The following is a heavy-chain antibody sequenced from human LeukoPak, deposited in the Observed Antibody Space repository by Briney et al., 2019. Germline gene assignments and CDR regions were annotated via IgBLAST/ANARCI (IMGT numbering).Heavy chain of an antibody. Sequence: SETLSLTCTVSGGSISRYYWSWIRQPPGKGLEWIGYIYTSGSTNYNPSLKSRVTISVDTSKNQFSLKLSSVTAADTAVYYCARRGGIAHYYYMDVWGKGTTVNVSS. CDR3: ARRGGIAHYYYMDV. D-gene: IGHD6-13*01. J-gene: IGHJ6*03. CDR1: GGSISRYY. CDR2: IYTSGST. V-gene: IGHV4-4*09.